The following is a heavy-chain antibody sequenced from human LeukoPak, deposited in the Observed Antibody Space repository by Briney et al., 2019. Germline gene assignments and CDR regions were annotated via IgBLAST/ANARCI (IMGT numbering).Heavy chain of an antibody. CDR3: AREILLLFGEESWFDP. Sequence: SETLSLTCTVSGGSISSYYWSWIRQPPGKGLEWIGCIYYSGSTNYNPSLKSRVTISVDTSKNQFSLKLSSVTAADTAVYYCAREILLLFGEESWFDPWGQGTLVTVSS. CDR2: IYYSGST. CDR1: GGSISSYY. D-gene: IGHD3-10*01. V-gene: IGHV4-59*01. J-gene: IGHJ5*02.